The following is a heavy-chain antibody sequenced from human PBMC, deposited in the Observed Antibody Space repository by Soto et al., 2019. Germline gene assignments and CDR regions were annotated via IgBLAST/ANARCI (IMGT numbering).Heavy chain of an antibody. D-gene: IGHD5-12*01. CDR1: GFTFSSYA. Sequence: QVQLVESGGGVVQPGRSLRLSCAASGFTFSSYAMHWVRQAPGKGLEWVAVISYDGSNKYYADSVKGRFTISRDNSKNPLYLQMNSLRAEDTAVYYCERRMATIPYYFDYWGQGTLVTVSS. CDR3: ERRMATIPYYFDY. CDR2: ISYDGSNK. J-gene: IGHJ4*02. V-gene: IGHV3-30-3*01.